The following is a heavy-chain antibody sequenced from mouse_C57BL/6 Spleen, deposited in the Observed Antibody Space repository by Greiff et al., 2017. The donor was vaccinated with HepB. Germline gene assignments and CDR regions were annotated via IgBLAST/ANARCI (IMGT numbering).Heavy chain of an antibody. D-gene: IGHD2-1*01. CDR2: ISDGGSYT. CDR1: GFTFSSYA. V-gene: IGHV5-4*03. Sequence: EVKLVESGGGLVKPGGSLKLSCAASGFTFSSYAMSWVRQTPEKRLEWVATISDGGSYTYYPDNVKGRFTISRDNAKNNRYLQMSHLKSEDTAMYYCARGGNPVAYWGQGTLVTVSA. CDR3: ARGGNPVAY. J-gene: IGHJ3*01.